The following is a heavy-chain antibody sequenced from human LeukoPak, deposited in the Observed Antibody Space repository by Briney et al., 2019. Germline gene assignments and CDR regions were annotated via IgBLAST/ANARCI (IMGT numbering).Heavy chain of an antibody. J-gene: IGHJ6*03. CDR3: VRRSDIVATITTSYYMDV. CDR1: GFTFSSYS. V-gene: IGHV3-21*04. D-gene: IGHD5-12*01. CDR2: ISSSSSYI. Sequence: PGGSLRLSCAASGFTFSSYSMNWVRQAPGKGLEWVSFISSSSSYIPYADSVKGRFTISRDNAKNSLYLQMNSLRAADTAVYYCVRRSDIVATITTSYYMDVWGKGTTVTVSS.